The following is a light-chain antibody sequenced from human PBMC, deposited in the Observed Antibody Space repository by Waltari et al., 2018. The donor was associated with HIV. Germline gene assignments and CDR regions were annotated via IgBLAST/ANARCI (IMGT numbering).Light chain of an antibody. CDR1: QSLFYSSNNKNY. Sequence: VMTQSPDSLAGSLGDRASINCKSIQSLFYSSNNKNYLAWYQQKPGQPPKLLIHWASTRISGVPDRFSGSGSATEFTLTIRSLQAEDVAVYYCHQYFSTPQTFGQGTKVEVK. V-gene: IGKV4-1*01. J-gene: IGKJ1*01. CDR3: HQYFSTPQT. CDR2: WAS.